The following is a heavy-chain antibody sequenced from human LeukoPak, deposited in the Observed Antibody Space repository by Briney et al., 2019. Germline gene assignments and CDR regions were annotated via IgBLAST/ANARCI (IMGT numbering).Heavy chain of an antibody. D-gene: IGHD1-26*01. V-gene: IGHV5-51*01. CDR3: ARRVGADFDY. Sequence: GESLKISCKASGYNFISYWIGWVRRMPGKGLEWMGIISLGDSDTRYSPSFQGQVTISADKSISTAYLQWSSLKASDTAMYYCARRVGADFDYWGQGTLVTVSS. CDR2: ISLGDSDT. J-gene: IGHJ4*02. CDR1: GYNFISYW.